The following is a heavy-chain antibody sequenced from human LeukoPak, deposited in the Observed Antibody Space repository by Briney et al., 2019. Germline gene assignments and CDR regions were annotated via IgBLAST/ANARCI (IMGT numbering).Heavy chain of an antibody. CDR2: IYYSGST. Sequence: PSETLSLTCTVSGGSISSYYWSWIRQPPGKGLERIGDIYYSGSTNYNPSLKSRVTISVDTSKNQFSLKLSSVTAADTAVYYCARVIAARSMASDYYYYYYYMDVWGKGTTVTVSS. D-gene: IGHD6-6*01. CDR1: GGSISSYY. CDR3: ARVIAARSMASDYYYYYYYMDV. J-gene: IGHJ6*03. V-gene: IGHV4-59*01.